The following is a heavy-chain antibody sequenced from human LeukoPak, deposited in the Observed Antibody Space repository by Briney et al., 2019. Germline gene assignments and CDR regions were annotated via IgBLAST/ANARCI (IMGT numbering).Heavy chain of an antibody. CDR2: IYYSGST. Sequence: PSQTLSLTCTVSGGSISSGSYYWSWIRQPPGKGLEWIGYIYYSGSTTYNPSLKSRVTISVDTSKNQFSLKLSSVTAADTAVYYCARVQGRISAWGAFDIWGQGTEVTVSS. CDR3: ARVQGRISAWGAFDI. D-gene: IGHD3-16*01. V-gene: IGHV4-61*01. CDR1: GGSISSGSYY. J-gene: IGHJ3*02.